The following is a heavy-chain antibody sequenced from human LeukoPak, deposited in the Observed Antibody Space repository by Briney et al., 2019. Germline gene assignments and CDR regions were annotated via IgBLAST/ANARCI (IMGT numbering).Heavy chain of an antibody. CDR1: GFTFSSYS. CDR3: AKEITIPYYFDY. V-gene: IGHV3-21*01. CDR2: VSSSSNYI. J-gene: IGHJ4*02. D-gene: IGHD3-3*01. Sequence: PGGSLRLSCAASGFTFSSYSMNWVRQAPGKGLEWVSAVSSSSNYIYYADSVKGRFTISRDNAKNSLYLQMNSLRAEDTAVYYCAKEITIPYYFDYWGQGTLVTVSS.